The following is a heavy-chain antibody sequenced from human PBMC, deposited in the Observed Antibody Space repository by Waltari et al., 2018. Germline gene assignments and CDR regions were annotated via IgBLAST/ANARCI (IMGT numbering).Heavy chain of an antibody. CDR1: GGSFSTYT. V-gene: IGHV1-69*13. Sequence: QVQLVQSGAEVKKPGSSVKVSCKASGGSFSTYTISWVRQAPGQGLEYMGGITPEVPKTQYAGKFHGVVSITADEVTTTVYMELKTLKHEDTAIYFWAKGESMVQWGGGYYGLDVWGQGTSVAVVS. CDR3: AKGESMVQWGGGYYGLDV. J-gene: IGHJ6*01. CDR2: ITPEVPKT. D-gene: IGHD3-10*01.